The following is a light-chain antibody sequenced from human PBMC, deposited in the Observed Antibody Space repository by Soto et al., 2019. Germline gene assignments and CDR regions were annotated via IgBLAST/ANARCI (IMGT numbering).Light chain of an antibody. CDR1: QSVGNN. Sequence: EIVMTQSPGTLSVSPGERVTLSCRASQSVGNNLAWHQQKPGQAPRLLIYGASTRATGFPARFSGSGSGTEFTLTISRLEPEDFAVYYCQQYGSSSITFGQGTRLEIK. V-gene: IGKV3-15*01. CDR2: GAS. J-gene: IGKJ5*01. CDR3: QQYGSSSIT.